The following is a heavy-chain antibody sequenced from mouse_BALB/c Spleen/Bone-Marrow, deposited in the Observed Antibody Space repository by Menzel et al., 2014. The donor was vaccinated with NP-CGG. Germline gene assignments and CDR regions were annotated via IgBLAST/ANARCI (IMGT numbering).Heavy chain of an antibody. J-gene: IGHJ4*01. D-gene: IGHD2-3*01. Sequence: EVMLVESGGGLVQPGSSLRLSCATSGFTFTDYYMNWVRQPPGKALEWLGFIRNKANSYTTEFSASVKGRFTISRDNSQSILYLQMNTLRAEDSATYYCARYDGYSDNAMDYWGQGTSVTVSS. CDR2: IRNKANSYTT. V-gene: IGHV7-3*02. CDR1: GFTFTDYY. CDR3: ARYDGYSDNAMDY.